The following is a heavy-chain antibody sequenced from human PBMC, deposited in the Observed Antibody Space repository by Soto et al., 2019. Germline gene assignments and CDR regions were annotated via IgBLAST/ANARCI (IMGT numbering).Heavy chain of an antibody. V-gene: IGHV1-69*01. D-gene: IGHD4-17*01. Sequence: QVQLVQSGAEVKKPGSSVKVSCKASGGGFSTYAITWVRQAPGQGLEWMGGITPIFDTTNYAQKFQGRVTIPPDQSPPPVHMELTSLSSEDTALYYCATGVTTVTRRFDYWAQGPLVTVSS. CDR2: ITPIFDTT. CDR3: ATGVTTVTRRFDY. CDR1: GGGFSTYA. J-gene: IGHJ4*02.